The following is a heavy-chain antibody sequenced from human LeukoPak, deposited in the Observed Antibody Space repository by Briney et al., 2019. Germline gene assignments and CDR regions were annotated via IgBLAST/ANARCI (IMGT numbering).Heavy chain of an antibody. D-gene: IGHD3-22*01. CDR2: ISITGNTM. CDR1: GFTFSSYS. Sequence: GGPLRLSCAASGFTFSSYSMNWVRQAPGKGLEWVSYISITGNTMYYADSVKGRFTISRDNAENSLYLQMNSLRAEDTAVYYCWGYYDSSGYYLDYWGQGTLVTVSS. CDR3: WGYYDSSGYYLDY. V-gene: IGHV3-48*01. J-gene: IGHJ4*02.